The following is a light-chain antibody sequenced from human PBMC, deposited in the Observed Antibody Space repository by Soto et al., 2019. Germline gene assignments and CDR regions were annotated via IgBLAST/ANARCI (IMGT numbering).Light chain of an antibody. Sequence: DIQMTQSPSTLSGSVGDRVTITCRASQGSSSWLAWYQQKPGTGPKRLIYDASRLESGVPSRFSGSGSGTEFTLTISSLQPDDFATYYCQQYNNYLWTFGLGTKVDIK. V-gene: IGKV1-5*01. CDR2: DAS. CDR3: QQYNNYLWT. J-gene: IGKJ1*01. CDR1: QGSSSW.